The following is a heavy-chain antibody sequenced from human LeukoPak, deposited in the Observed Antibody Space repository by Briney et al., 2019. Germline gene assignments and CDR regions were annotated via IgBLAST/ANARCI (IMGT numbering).Heavy chain of an antibody. D-gene: IGHD3-16*02. CDR1: GFTFSSYG. Sequence: GGTLRLSCAVSGFTFSSYGMSWVRQAPGKGLERVSAISGSGGTTYYADSVKGRFTISRDKSKNTLYLQMNSLRAEDTALYYCAKGSNFAWGSDRAYYFDYWGQGTLVTVSS. J-gene: IGHJ4*02. CDR2: ISGSGGTT. CDR3: AKGSNFAWGSDRAYYFDY. V-gene: IGHV3-23*01.